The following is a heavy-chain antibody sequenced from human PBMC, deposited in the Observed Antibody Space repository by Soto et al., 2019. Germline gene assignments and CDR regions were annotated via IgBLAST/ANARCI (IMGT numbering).Heavy chain of an antibody. CDR2: IYTSGST. D-gene: IGHD2-15*01. CDR1: GGSISSYY. J-gene: IGHJ4*02. CDR3: ARDRDFVVVVAATPASGYYFDY. Sequence: PXGTLSLTCTVSGGSISSYYWSWIRQPSGKGLEWIGRIYTSGSTNYNPSLKSRVTMSVDTSKNQFSLKLSSVTAADTAVYYCARDRDFVVVVAATPASGYYFDYWGQGTLVTVSS. V-gene: IGHV4-4*07.